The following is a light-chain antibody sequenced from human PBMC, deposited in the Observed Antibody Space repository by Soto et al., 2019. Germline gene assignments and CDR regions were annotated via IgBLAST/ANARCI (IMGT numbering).Light chain of an antibody. CDR2: DAS. V-gene: IGKV1-33*01. CDR3: QQLHDYPIT. Sequence: IQMTQSPPSLSASVGDRVTITCQASHDIGNSLNWYQDKPGQAPKLVIYDASSLQSGVPSRFSGSGSGTDFTLTISSLQPEDFATYYCQQLHDYPITFGQGTRLEIK. J-gene: IGKJ5*01. CDR1: HDIGNS.